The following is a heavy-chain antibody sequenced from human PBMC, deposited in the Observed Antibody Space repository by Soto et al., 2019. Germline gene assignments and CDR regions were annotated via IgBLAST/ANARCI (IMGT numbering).Heavy chain of an antibody. CDR1: GFTFSSYS. Sequence: GGSLRLSCAASGFTFSSYSMNWVRQAPGKGLEWVSSISSSSSYIYYADSVKSRFTISRDNAKNSLYLQMNSLRAEDTAVYYCASEERIPRDYYYYGMDVWGQGTTVTVSS. J-gene: IGHJ6*02. CDR2: ISSSSSYI. CDR3: ASEERIPRDYYYYGMDV. D-gene: IGHD2-15*01. V-gene: IGHV3-21*01.